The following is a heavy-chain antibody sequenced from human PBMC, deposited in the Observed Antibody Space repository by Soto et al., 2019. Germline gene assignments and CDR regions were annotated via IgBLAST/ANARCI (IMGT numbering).Heavy chain of an antibody. CDR1: GYSFAGYW. D-gene: IGHD3-10*01. V-gene: IGHV5-51*01. Sequence: GESLKICCKVSGYSFAGYWIGWVRQMPGKGLDWMGVIYPGDSDTRYGPSFHGQVTISADKSISTAYLQWSSLKASDTAMYFCARLPGVRGVFDGFNVWGQGTMVTVSS. CDR3: ARLPGVRGVFDGFNV. J-gene: IGHJ3*01. CDR2: IYPGDSDT.